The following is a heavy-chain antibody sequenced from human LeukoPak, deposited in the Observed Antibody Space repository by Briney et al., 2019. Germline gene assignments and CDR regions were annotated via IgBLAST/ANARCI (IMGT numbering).Heavy chain of an antibody. CDR2: IYYSGST. D-gene: IGHD5-18*01. V-gene: IGHV4-59*08. Sequence: KTSETLSLTCTVSGGSISSYYWSWIRQPPGKGLEWIGYIYYSGSTNYNPSLKSRVTISVDTSKNQFSLKLSSVTAADTAVYYCAGHTLDTAMVMFDYWGQGTLVTVSS. J-gene: IGHJ4*02. CDR1: GGSISSYY. CDR3: AGHTLDTAMVMFDY.